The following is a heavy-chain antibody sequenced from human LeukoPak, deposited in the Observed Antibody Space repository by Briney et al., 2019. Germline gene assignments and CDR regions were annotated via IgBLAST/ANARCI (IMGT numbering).Heavy chain of an antibody. CDR3: AGLVGRYSSGLYYYYFDY. J-gene: IGHJ4*02. V-gene: IGHV4-4*02. CDR2: MYLSGTT. Sequence: PSETLSLTRTVSGDSINSLGLWSWVRQPPGEGLGWIGEMYLSGTTHSNPSVKSRVTISIDKSKNQFFLNLSSVAAADTAVYYCAGLVGRYSSGLYYYYFDYWGQGTLVTVSS. D-gene: IGHD3-22*01. CDR1: GDSINSLGL.